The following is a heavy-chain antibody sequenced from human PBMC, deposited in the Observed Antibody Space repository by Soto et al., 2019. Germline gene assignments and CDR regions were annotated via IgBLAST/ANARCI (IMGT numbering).Heavy chain of an antibody. D-gene: IGHD6-13*01. V-gene: IGHV1-18*01. CDR1: GYTFTSYG. J-gene: IGHJ6*02. Sequence: QVQLVQSGAEVKKPGASVKVSCKASGYTFTSYGISWVRQAPGQGLEWMGWISAYNGNTNYAQKLQGRVTMTTDTSTSPAYMELRSLRSDDTAVYYCARVPNWAAAGQWNYYGMDVWGQGTTVTVSS. CDR2: ISAYNGNT. CDR3: ARVPNWAAAGQWNYYGMDV.